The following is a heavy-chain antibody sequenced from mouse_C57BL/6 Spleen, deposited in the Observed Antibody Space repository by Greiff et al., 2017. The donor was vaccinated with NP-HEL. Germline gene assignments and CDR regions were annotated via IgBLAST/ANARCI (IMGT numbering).Heavy chain of an antibody. Sequence: QVQLQQSGPELVKPGASVKISCKASGYAFSSSWMNWVKQRPGQGLEWIGRIYPGDGDTNYNGKFKGKATLTADKSSSTAYMQRSSLTSEDSAVYFCANGGVRPHDYAMEYGGQGTSVTFSS. J-gene: IGHJ4*01. V-gene: IGHV1-82*01. CDR3: ANGGVRPHDYAMEY. CDR1: GYAFSSSW. CDR2: IYPGDGDT.